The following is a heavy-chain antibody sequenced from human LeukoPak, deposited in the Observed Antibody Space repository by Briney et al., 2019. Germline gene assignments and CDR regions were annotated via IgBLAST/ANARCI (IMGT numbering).Heavy chain of an antibody. CDR1: GGSIASGGNF. J-gene: IGHJ4*02. CDR3: ARYYCGGSNCPGVDS. CDR2: ISHSGST. D-gene: IGHD2-21*01. Sequence: SQTLSLTCTVSGGSIASGGNFCTWIRQHPGEGLEWIGYISHSGSTYYNPSLESRVLISIDTSNNQFSLKLSSVTAADTAVYYCARYYCGGSNCPGVDSWGQGSPGHRLL. V-gene: IGHV4-31*02.